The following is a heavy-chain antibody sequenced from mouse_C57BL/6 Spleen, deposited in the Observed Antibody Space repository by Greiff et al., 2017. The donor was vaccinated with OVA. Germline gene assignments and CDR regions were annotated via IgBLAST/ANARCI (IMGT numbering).Heavy chain of an antibody. CDR2: ISSGGDYI. CDR3: TSGMGGVYAMDY. D-gene: IGHD4-1*01. Sequence: EVKVVESGEGLVKPGGSLKLSCAASGFTFSSYAMSWVRQTPEKRLEWVAYISSGGDYIYYADTVKGRFTISRDNARNTLYLQMSSLKSEDTAMYYCTSGMGGVYAMDYWGQGTSVTVSS. CDR1: GFTFSSYA. J-gene: IGHJ4*01. V-gene: IGHV5-9-1*02.